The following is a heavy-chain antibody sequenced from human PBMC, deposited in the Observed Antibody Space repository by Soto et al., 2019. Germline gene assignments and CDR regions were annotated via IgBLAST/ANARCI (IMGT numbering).Heavy chain of an antibody. V-gene: IGHV1-46*01. CDR2: VNPSGGST. Sequence: QVQLVQSGAEVKKPGASVKVSCKASGYIFTAYSMHWVRQAPGQGLEWMGVVNPSGGSTTYAQKFQGRITMTRDTSTSTVYMDLSSLISEDTAVYYCAREENCSDGICYSEYFHRWGQGTLVTASS. J-gene: IGHJ1*01. CDR3: AREENCSDGICYSEYFHR. CDR1: GYIFTAYS. D-gene: IGHD2-15*01.